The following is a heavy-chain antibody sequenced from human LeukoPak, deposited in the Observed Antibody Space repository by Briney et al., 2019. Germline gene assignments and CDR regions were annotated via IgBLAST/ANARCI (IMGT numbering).Heavy chain of an antibody. V-gene: IGHV3-21*01. J-gene: IGHJ4*02. CDR1: GFTFSTYS. CDR2: ISSSTSYI. Sequence: PGGSLRLSCAASGFTFSTYSMNWVRQAPGKGLEWVSSISSSTSYIYYADSVKGRFTISRDNAKNSLYLQMNSLRAEDTAVYYCARDFFRDDSRKGCFDYWGQGTLVTVSS. D-gene: IGHD3-22*01. CDR3: ARDFFRDDSRKGCFDY.